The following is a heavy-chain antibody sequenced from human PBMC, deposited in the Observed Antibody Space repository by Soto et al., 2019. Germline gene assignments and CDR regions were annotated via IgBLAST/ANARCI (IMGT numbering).Heavy chain of an antibody. V-gene: IGHV1-69*13. D-gene: IGHD3-10*01. J-gene: IGHJ6*02. Sequence: ASVKVSCKASGGTFSSYAISWVRQAPGQGLEWMGGIIPIFGTANYAQKFQGRVTITADESTSTAYMELSSLRSEDTAVYYCARPLSTHAWGSGSYYYYGMDVWGQGTTVTVSS. CDR1: GGTFSSYA. CDR3: ARPLSTHAWGSGSYYYYGMDV. CDR2: IIPIFGTA.